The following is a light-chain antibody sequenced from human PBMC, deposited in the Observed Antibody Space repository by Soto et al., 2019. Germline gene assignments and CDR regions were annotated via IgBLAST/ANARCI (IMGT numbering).Light chain of an antibody. J-gene: IGKJ2*01. CDR2: AAS. Sequence: DIQMTQSPSSLSASVGDRVTITCRASQNIRNYLNWYQHKPGDAPKLLIYAASTLQGAVPSRFSGSGSGTDFTLTISSLQPEDFATYHCQQGHSTPYAFGQGTRLEI. V-gene: IGKV1-39*01. CDR3: QQGHSTPYA. CDR1: QNIRNY.